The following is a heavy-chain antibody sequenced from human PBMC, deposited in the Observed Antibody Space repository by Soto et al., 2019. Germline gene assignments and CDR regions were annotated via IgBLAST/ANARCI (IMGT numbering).Heavy chain of an antibody. V-gene: IGHV3-7*05. J-gene: IGHJ4*02. D-gene: IGHD3-22*01. CDR2: IKQDGSEK. CDR1: GFTFSSYW. CDR3: ARERNGYYSNFDY. Sequence: GGSLRLSCAASGFTFSSYWMSWVRQAPGKGLEWVANIKQDGSEKYYVDSVKGRFTISRDNAKNSLYLQMNSLRAEDTAVYYCARERNGYYSNFDYWGQGTLVTVSS.